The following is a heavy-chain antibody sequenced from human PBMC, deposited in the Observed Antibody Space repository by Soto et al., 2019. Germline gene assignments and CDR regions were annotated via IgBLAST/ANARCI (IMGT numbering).Heavy chain of an antibody. J-gene: IGHJ6*03. Sequence: EVQLLESGGGLVQPGGSLRLSCAASGFTFSSYAMSWVRQAPGKGLEWVSAISGSGGSTYYADSVKGRFTISRDNSKNTLYLQMNSLRAEDTAVYYCAKEMYYDFWSGHHYYYYMDVWGKGTTVTVSS. CDR1: GFTFSSYA. CDR3: AKEMYYDFWSGHHYYYYMDV. V-gene: IGHV3-23*01. CDR2: ISGSGGST. D-gene: IGHD3-3*01.